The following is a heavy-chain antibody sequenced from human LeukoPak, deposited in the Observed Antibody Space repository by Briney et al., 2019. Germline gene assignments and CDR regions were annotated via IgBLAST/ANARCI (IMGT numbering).Heavy chain of an antibody. Sequence: KPSETLSLTCTVSGGSISSSSYYWGWIRQPPGKGLEWIGSIYYSGSTYYNPSLKSRVTISVDTSKYQFSLKLSSVTAADTAVYYCASKTYYDILTGYYLYYFDYWGQGTLVTVSS. J-gene: IGHJ4*02. CDR3: ASKTYYDILTGYYLYYFDY. D-gene: IGHD3-9*01. V-gene: IGHV4-39*01. CDR2: IYYSGST. CDR1: GGSISSSSYY.